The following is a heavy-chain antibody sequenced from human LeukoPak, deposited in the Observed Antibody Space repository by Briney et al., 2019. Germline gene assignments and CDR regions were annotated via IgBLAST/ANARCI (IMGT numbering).Heavy chain of an antibody. V-gene: IGHV4-4*07. J-gene: IGHJ4*02. CDR2: IYTSGST. D-gene: IGHD4-17*01. CDR1: GGSISSYY. CDR3: ASRKGTTVTTYFDY. Sequence: SETLSLTCTVSGGSISSYYWSCIRQPPGKGLEWIGRIYTSGSTNYNPSLKSRVTISVDRSKNQFSLKLSSVTAADTAVYYCASRKGTTVTTYFDYWGQGTLVTVSS.